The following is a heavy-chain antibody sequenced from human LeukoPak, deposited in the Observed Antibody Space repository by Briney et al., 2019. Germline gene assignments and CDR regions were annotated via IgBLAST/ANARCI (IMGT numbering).Heavy chain of an antibody. V-gene: IGHV3-48*01. CDR1: GFNFIDYS. CDR3: ARDHRYAFDN. D-gene: IGHD5-12*01. CDR2: IGISGGNT. Sequence: PGGPLRLSCAASGFNFIDYSMNWVRQAPGKGLEWISYIGISGGNTKYADSVKGRFTISRDKARNSLYLQMNSLRVEDTAMYYCARDHRYAFDNWGHGTLVTVSS. J-gene: IGHJ4*01.